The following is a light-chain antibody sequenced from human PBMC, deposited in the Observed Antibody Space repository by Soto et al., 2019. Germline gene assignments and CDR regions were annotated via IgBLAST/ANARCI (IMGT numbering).Light chain of an antibody. CDR2: EVS. CDR3: CSYGGSLAV. V-gene: IGLV2-23*02. J-gene: IGLJ7*01. Sequence: QSALTQPASVSGSPGQSITISCTGTSSDVGSHNLVSWYQQHPGQAPKLMIYEVSKRPLGVSARFSASKSGNTASLTISGLQAEDDADYYCCSYGGSLAVFGGGTQLTVL. CDR1: SSDVGSHNL.